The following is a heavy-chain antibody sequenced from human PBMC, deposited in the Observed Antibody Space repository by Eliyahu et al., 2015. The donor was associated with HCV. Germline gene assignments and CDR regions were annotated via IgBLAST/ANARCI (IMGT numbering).Heavy chain of an antibody. V-gene: IGHV4-4*07. Sequence: QVQLQESGPGLVKPSETLSLTCTVSGGSISSYYWSWIRQPAGKGLEWIGRIYSTGSTNYNPSLKTRVTMSVDTSKNQFSLKLSSVTAADTAVYYCARERVAAYPNSWYDYWGQGTLVTVSS. CDR2: IYSTGST. CDR3: ARERVAAYPNSWYDY. CDR1: GGSISSYY. J-gene: IGHJ4*02. D-gene: IGHD6-13*01.